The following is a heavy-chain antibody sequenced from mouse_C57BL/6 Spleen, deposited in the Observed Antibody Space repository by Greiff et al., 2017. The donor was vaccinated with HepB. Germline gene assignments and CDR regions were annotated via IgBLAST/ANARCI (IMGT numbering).Heavy chain of an antibody. V-gene: IGHV1-64*01. D-gene: IGHD1-1*01. CDR1: GYTFTSYW. CDR2: IHPNSGST. CDR3: ARDTTVVPDYYAMDY. Sequence: QVQLQQPGAELVKPGASVKLSCKASGYTFTSYWMHWVKQRPGQGLEWIGMIHPNSGSTNYNEKVKSKVTLTVDKASSTAYMQLSSLTSEDSAVYYCARDTTVVPDYYAMDYWGQGTSVTVSS. J-gene: IGHJ4*01.